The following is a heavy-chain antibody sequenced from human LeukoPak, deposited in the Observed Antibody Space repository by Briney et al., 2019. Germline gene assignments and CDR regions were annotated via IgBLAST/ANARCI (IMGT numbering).Heavy chain of an antibody. Sequence: KPSETLSLTCPVSGGSISSYYWSWIRQPPGKGLEWIGYIYYSGSTNYNPSLKSRVTISVDTSKNQFSLKLSSVTAADTAVYYCARGDSSGAIDYWGQGTLVTVSS. D-gene: IGHD3-22*01. CDR2: IYYSGST. CDR1: GGSISSYY. V-gene: IGHV4-59*01. J-gene: IGHJ4*02. CDR3: ARGDSSGAIDY.